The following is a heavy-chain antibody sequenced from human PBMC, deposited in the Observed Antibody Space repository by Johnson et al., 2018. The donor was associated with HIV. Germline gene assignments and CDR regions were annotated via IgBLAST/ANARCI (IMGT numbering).Heavy chain of an antibody. J-gene: IGHJ3*02. V-gene: IGHV3-23*04. Sequence: VQLVESGGGFVQPGGSLRLSCAASGFTFSNYAMGWVRQAPGKGLEWVSSISGSGGAVYFADSVKGRFTISRDNSKNTLYLQMNSLRAEDTAVYYCASFAAAGDAFDIWGQGTMVTVSS. CDR2: ISGSGGAV. CDR1: GFTFSNYA. CDR3: ASFAAAGDAFDI. D-gene: IGHD6-13*01.